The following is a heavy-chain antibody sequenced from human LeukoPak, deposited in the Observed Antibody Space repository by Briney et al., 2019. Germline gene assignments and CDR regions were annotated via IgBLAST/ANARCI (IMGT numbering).Heavy chain of an antibody. CDR2: IKQDGSEK. CDR3: ARDLDGGDY. V-gene: IGHV3-7*01. J-gene: IGHJ4*02. D-gene: IGHD2-15*01. Sequence: PGGSLRLSCAASGFTFSNYWMSWVRQAPGKGLEWVANIKQDGSEKYYVDSVKGRFTISRDNAKNSLYLQVNSLRAEDTAVYYCARDLDGGDYWGQGTLVTVSS. CDR1: GFTFSNYW.